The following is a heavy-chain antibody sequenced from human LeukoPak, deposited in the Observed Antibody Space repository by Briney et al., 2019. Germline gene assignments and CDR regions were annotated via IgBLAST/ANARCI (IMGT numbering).Heavy chain of an antibody. D-gene: IGHD2-2*01. Sequence: PGGSLTLSCAASGFTCNSYGMQWLRQAPGKGLEGVAVISYGGSNKYYAVSVKGRFTISRDNCKNTLYLQMNSLRAEDTAVYYCASDIVVVPAADNEGYFDYWGPGTLVTVSS. J-gene: IGHJ4*02. V-gene: IGHV3-30-3*01. CDR2: ISYGGSNK. CDR1: GFTCNSYG. CDR3: ASDIVVVPAADNEGYFDY.